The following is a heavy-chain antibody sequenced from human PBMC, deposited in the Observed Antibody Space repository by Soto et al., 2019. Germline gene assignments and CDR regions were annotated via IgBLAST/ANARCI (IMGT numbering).Heavy chain of an antibody. Sequence: QVQLVQSGAEVKKPGSSVKVSCKASGGTFSSYTISWVRQAPGQGLEWMGRIIPILGIANYAQKFQGRVTITADKSTSTAYMELSSLRSEDTAVYYCARAPSDEHRDSRYYYYMDVWGKGTTVTVSS. V-gene: IGHV1-69*02. D-gene: IGHD2-21*02. CDR1: GGTFSSYT. CDR3: ARAPSDEHRDSRYYYYMDV. CDR2: IIPILGIA. J-gene: IGHJ6*03.